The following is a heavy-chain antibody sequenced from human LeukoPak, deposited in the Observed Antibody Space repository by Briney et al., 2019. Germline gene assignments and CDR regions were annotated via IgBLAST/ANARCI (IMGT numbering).Heavy chain of an antibody. CDR1: GGSISSSSYY. J-gene: IGHJ4*02. V-gene: IGHV4-39*01. CDR3: ARGQENCGGDCGVAY. CDR2: IYYSGST. D-gene: IGHD2-21*02. Sequence: SETLSLTCTVSGGSISSSSYYWGWIRQPPGKGLEWIGSIYYSGSTYYNPSLKSRVTISVDTSKNQFSLKLSSVTAADTAVYYCARGQENCGGDCGVAYWGQGTLVTVSS.